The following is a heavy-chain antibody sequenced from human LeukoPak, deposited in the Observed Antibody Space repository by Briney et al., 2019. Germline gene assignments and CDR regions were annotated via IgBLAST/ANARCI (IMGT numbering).Heavy chain of an antibody. D-gene: IGHD5-18*01. CDR3: ARGPGLPGGY. CDR1: GRSYSRYY. V-gene: IGHV4-34*01. CDR2: LTHSGCT. Sequence: PSETLSLTCAVYGRSYSRYYWRWTPHPPAKGLEYSGELTHSGCTNHNPSLKSRVTISVDTYKSQFSLKLSSVTAADTAVYYCARGPGLPGGYWGQGTLVTVSS. J-gene: IGHJ4*02.